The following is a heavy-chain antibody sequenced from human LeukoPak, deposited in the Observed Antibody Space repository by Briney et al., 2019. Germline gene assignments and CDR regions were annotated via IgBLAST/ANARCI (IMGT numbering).Heavy chain of an antibody. CDR3: ARDVKRTTAGTSGY. CDR2: INPNSGGT. J-gene: IGHJ4*02. Sequence: ASVKVSCKASGYTFTGYYMHWVRQAPGQGLEWMGWINPNSGGTNYAQKFQGRVTMTRDTSISTAYMELSRLRSDDTAVYYCARDVKRTTAGTSGYWGQGTLVTVSS. CDR1: GYTFTGYY. V-gene: IGHV1-2*02. D-gene: IGHD1-1*01.